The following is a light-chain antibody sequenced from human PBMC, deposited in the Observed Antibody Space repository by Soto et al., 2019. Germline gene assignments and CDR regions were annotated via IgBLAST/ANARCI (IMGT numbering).Light chain of an antibody. CDR1: QSISSN. V-gene: IGKV3-15*01. Sequence: EIVMTQSPATLSVSPGERATLSCRASQSISSNVAWYQQTFGQAPRLLIYGASTRARGIPPRFSGSGSGTEFTLTISSLQSEDFAVYYCQHYNSWSRTFGQGTKVEIK. CDR3: QHYNSWSRT. J-gene: IGKJ1*01. CDR2: GAS.